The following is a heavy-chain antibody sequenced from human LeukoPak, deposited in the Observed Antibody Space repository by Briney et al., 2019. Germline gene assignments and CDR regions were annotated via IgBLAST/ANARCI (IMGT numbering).Heavy chain of an antibody. CDR3: AKDLWDCSSTSCYWGSFDN. V-gene: IGHV3-23*01. CDR2: VSGSDGST. CDR1: GFTFSSYA. Sequence: PGGSLRLYCAASGFTFSSYAMSWVRQAPGKGLEWVSAVSGSDGSTYFADSVKGRFTISRDNSKNTLYLQMNSLRAEDTAVYYCAKDLWDCSSTSCYWGSFDNWGQGTLVTVSS. D-gene: IGHD2-2*01. J-gene: IGHJ4*02.